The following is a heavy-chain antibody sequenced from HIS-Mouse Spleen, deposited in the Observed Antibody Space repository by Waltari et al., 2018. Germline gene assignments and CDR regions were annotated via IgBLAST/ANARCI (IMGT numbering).Heavy chain of an antibody. D-gene: IGHD6-13*01. Sequence: QLQLQESGPGLVKPSETLSLTCTVSGGSISSSSYYWGWIRQPPGKGLEWIGSIYYSGRTYHNPSRKSRVTISVDTSKNQFSLKLSSVTAADTAVYYGAREIPYSSSWYDWYFYLWGRGTLVTVSS. CDR2: IYYSGRT. CDR1: GGSISSSSYY. CDR3: AREIPYSSSWYDWYFYL. V-gene: IGHV4-39*07. J-gene: IGHJ2*01.